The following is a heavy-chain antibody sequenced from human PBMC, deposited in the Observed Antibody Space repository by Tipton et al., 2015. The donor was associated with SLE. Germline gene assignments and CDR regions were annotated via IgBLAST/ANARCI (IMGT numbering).Heavy chain of an antibody. V-gene: IGHV4-39*07. CDR2: IYYSGST. J-gene: IGHJ4*02. D-gene: IGHD2-15*01. CDR1: GGSISSSSYY. CDR3: ARDSLYCSGGSCYED. Sequence: TLSLTCTVSGGSISSSSYYWGWIRQPPGKGLEWIGSIYYSGSTYYNPSLKSRVTISVDTSKNQFSLKLSSVTAADTAVYYCARDSLYCSGGSCYEDWGQGSLFTVSS.